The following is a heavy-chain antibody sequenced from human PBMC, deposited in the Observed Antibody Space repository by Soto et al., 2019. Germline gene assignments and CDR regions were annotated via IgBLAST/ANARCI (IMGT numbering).Heavy chain of an antibody. D-gene: IGHD3-10*01. V-gene: IGHV3-30*18. CDR2: IAYDGSTQ. J-gene: IGHJ6*02. Sequence: QVQLVESGGGVVQPGRSLRLSCAASGFSFSNYGMHWVRQAPGKGLEWVAVIAYDGSTQYYADSVKGRFTISRDNSKNTLYLQMCSLKSDDTAVYYCAKDHSRDGMDVWGQGTTVTVSS. CDR1: GFSFSNYG. CDR3: AKDHSRDGMDV.